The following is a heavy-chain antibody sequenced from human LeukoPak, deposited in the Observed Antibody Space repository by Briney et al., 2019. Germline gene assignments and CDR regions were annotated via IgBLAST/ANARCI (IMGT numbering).Heavy chain of an antibody. CDR2: LSANGGDT. J-gene: IGHJ5*02. V-gene: IGHV3-23*01. CDR3: ARHYSGYDFDWFDP. Sequence: GVSLRLSCAASGFTFSTYDMSWLRQAPGKGLEGVSTLSANGGDTYYADSVRGRFTIRSDNYKNMLYLQMNGLRAEDTAVYYCARHYSGYDFDWFDPWGQGTLVTVSS. CDR1: GFTFSTYD. D-gene: IGHD5-12*01.